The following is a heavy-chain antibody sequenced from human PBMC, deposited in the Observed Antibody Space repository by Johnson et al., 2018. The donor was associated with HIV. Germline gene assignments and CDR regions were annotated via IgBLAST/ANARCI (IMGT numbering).Heavy chain of an antibody. CDR3: ARDDRSAGCWLGAFDI. Sequence: QVQLVESGGGVVQPGRSLRLSCAASGFTFSSYAMHWVRQAPGKGLEWVAVISYDGSNKYYADSVKGRFTISRDNSKNTLYLQMNSLRAEDTAVYYCARDDRSAGCWLGAFDIWGQGTMVTVSS. V-gene: IGHV3-30*04. CDR1: GFTFSSYA. J-gene: IGHJ3*02. D-gene: IGHD3-22*01. CDR2: ISYDGSNK.